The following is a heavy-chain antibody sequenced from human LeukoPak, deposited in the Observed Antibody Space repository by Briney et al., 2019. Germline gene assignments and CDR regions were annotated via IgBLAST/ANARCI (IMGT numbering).Heavy chain of an antibody. D-gene: IGHD4-23*01. CDR1: GFTVSSID. V-gene: IGHV3-53*01. Sequence: GGSLRLSCAASGFTVSSIDMSWVRQARGKGLECVSVIYSGGTTYYADSVKGRFTISRDNSKNTLYLQMNSLRAEDTAVYYCARRGDGGRSFDYWGQGTLVTVSS. CDR2: IYSGGTT. CDR3: ARRGDGGRSFDY. J-gene: IGHJ4*02.